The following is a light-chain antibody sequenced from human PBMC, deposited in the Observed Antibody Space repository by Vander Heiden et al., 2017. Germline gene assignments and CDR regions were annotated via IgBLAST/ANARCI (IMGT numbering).Light chain of an antibody. CDR1: QNIGAF. CDR2: ETS. J-gene: IGKJ4*01. V-gene: IGKV1-39*01. Sequence: DIQMTQSPSSLSASVGDRVTITCRASQNIGAFLNWYQQKPGKAPKLLIHETSNLESGVPPRFSGSGSATDFTLTISRLQPDDFATYYCQQSYSTLTFGGGTKVEIK. CDR3: QQSYSTLT.